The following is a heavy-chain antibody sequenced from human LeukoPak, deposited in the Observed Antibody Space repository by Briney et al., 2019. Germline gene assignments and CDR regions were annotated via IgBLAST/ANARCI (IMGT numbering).Heavy chain of an antibody. D-gene: IGHD5-24*01. CDR1: GGTFSSYA. V-gene: IGHV1-69*13. CDR2: IIPIFGTA. Sequence: GASVKVSCKASGGTFSSYAISWVRQAPGQGLEWMGGIIPIFGTANYAQKFQGRVTITADESTSTAYMELSSLRSEDTAVYYCARDYAGDGYNGGYFDYWGQGTLVTVSS. CDR3: ARDYAGDGYNGGYFDY. J-gene: IGHJ4*02.